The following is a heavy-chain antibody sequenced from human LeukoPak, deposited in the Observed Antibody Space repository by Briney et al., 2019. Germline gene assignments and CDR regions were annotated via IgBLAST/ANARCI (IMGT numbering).Heavy chain of an antibody. CDR2: IGTAGDP. Sequence: GGSLRLSCAASGFTFSSYDMHWVRQATGKGLEWVSAIGTAGDPYYPGSVKGRFTISKENAKNSLYLQMNSLRAGNTAVYYCARVDSYGGSYWGQGTLVTVSS. J-gene: IGHJ4*02. CDR3: ARVDSYGGSY. V-gene: IGHV3-13*05. CDR1: GFTFSSYD. D-gene: IGHD5-18*01.